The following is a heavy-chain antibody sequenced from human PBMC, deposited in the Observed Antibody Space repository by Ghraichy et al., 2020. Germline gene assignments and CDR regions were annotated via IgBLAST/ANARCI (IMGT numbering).Heavy chain of an antibody. CDR3: ARPDPRLGTTGWAYYMDV. D-gene: IGHD3-9*01. Sequence: LSLTCAASGFTFSNYAMTWVRQAPGKGLEWVASIRNNGGTHYADSVKGRFTISRDNSKNTVHLQMSSLRAEDTAVYDCARPDPRLGTTGWAYYMDVWGQGTTVTVSS. V-gene: IGHV3-23*01. J-gene: IGHJ6*02. CDR2: IRNNGGT. CDR1: GFTFSNYA.